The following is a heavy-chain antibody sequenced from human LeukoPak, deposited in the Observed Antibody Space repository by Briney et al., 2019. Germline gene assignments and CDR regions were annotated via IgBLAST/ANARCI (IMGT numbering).Heavy chain of an antibody. D-gene: IGHD3-3*01. V-gene: IGHV3-48*01. CDR2: ISSSSVTI. J-gene: IGHJ6*03. Sequence: PGGSLRLSCAASEFTFGSYSMNWVRQAPGKGLEWVSYISSSSVTIYYADSVKGRFTVSRDNAKNSLYLQMNSLRAEDTAVYYCARDSSNDYNFWSGYYTNYMDVWGKGTTVTISS. CDR1: EFTFGSYS. CDR3: ARDSSNDYNFWSGYYTNYMDV.